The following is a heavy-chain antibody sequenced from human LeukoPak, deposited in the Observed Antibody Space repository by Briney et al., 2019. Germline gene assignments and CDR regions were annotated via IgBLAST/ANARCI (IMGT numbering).Heavy chain of an antibody. CDR2: INHSGST. CDR3: ARGARGYSYGYWFDP. J-gene: IGHJ5*02. CDR1: GGSFSGYY. Sequence: PSETLSLTCAFYGGSFSGYYWSWIRQPPGKGLEWIGEINHSGSTNYNPSLKSRVTISVDTSKNQFSLKLSSVTAADTAVYYCARGARGYSYGYWFDPWGQGTLVTVSS. V-gene: IGHV4-34*01. D-gene: IGHD5-18*01.